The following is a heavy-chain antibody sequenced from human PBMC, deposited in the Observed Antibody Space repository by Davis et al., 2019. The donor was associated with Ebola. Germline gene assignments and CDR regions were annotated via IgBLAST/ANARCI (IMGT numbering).Heavy chain of an antibody. CDR1: GFTFSDYG. J-gene: IGHJ6*04. D-gene: IGHD5-24*01. CDR3: AKDGLATGSPDYYYYGLDV. CDR2: ISDSGVFT. Sequence: GESLKISCAGSGFTFSDYGMTWVRQAPGKGLEWVSGISDSGVFTYSADSVKGRFTFTRDNSKHTLYLQMNSLRAEDTAVYFCAKDGLATGSPDYYYYGLDVWGKGTTVTVSS. V-gene: IGHV3-23*01.